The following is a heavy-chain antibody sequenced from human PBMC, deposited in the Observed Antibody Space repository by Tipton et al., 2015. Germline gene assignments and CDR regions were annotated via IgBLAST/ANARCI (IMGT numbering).Heavy chain of an antibody. CDR2: ISHSGNT. CDR1: GFIFSRYW. Sequence: LRLSCAASGFIFSRYWMSWVRQAPGKGLEWIGSISHSGNTYYNPSLKSRLTISVDTSKNQFSLRVRSVTAADTAVYYCACQDYDILTRDYQTVDYWGQGTLVTVSS. CDR3: ACQDYDILTRDYQTVDY. V-gene: IGHV4-38-2*01. D-gene: IGHD3-9*01. J-gene: IGHJ4*02.